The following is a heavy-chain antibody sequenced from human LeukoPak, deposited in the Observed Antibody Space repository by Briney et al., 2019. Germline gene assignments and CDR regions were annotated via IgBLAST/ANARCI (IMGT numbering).Heavy chain of an antibody. CDR1: GFIFTSYG. D-gene: IGHD6-13*01. J-gene: IGHJ4*02. CDR2: ISSNGNNE. V-gene: IGHV3-30*19. Sequence: TGGSLRLSCVASGFIFTSYGMHWVRQAPGKGLQWVALISSNGNNERYADSVKGRFSISRDNSKNTMYLRMNSLRAGDTAIYYCTRIKYSTSWSGDYWGQGALVTVSS. CDR3: TRIKYSTSWSGDY.